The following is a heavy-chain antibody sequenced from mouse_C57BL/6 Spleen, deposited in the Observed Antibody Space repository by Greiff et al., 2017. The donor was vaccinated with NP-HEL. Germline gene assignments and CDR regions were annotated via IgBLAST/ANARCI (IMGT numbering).Heavy chain of an antibody. D-gene: IGHD1-1*01. CDR2: IHPGSGGT. J-gene: IGHJ1*03. Sequence: VQLQESGAELVRPGTSVKVSCKASGYAFTNYLIEWVKQRPGQGLEWIGVIHPGSGGTNYNEKFKGKATLTADKSSSTAYMQLNSLTSEDSAVYYCARRYYGSRYFDVWGTGTTVTVSS. CDR3: ARRYYGSRYFDV. CDR1: GYAFTNYL. V-gene: IGHV1-54*01.